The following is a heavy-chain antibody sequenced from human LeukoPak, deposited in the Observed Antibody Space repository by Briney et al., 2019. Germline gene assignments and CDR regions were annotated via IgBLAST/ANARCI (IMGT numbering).Heavy chain of an antibody. CDR2: ISYDGSNK. D-gene: IGHD3-10*01. V-gene: IGHV3-30*18. J-gene: IGHJ4*02. CDR3: AKGPTGELLWFGELFGGFDY. Sequence: GGALRLSCAASGFSFSRSAMSWVRQAPGKGLEWVAVISYDGSNKYYADSVKGRFTISRDNSKNTLYLQMNSLRAEDTAVYYCAKGPTGELLWFGELFGGFDYWGQGTLVTVSS. CDR1: GFSFSRSA.